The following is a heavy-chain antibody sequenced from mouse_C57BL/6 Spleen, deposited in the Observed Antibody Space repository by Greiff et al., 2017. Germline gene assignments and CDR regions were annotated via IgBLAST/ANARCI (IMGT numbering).Heavy chain of an antibody. CDR1: GFSLTSYG. CDR2: IWGDGST. Sequence: VQLLESGPGLVAPSQCLSITCTVSGFSLTSYGVSWVRQPPGQGLEWLGVIWGDGSTNYHSALISRLSISKDNSKSQVFLKLNSLQTDDTATYYCARAGIYYDYDYGDMDYWGKGTSVTVSS. CDR3: ARAGIYYDYDYGDMDY. V-gene: IGHV2-3*01. J-gene: IGHJ4*01. D-gene: IGHD2-4*01.